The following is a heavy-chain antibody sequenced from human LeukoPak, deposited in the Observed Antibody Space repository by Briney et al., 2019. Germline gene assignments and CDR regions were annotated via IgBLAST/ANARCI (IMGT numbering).Heavy chain of an antibody. CDR2: IYYSGST. Sequence: SETLSLTCTVSGGSISSNSCYWGWIRQPPGKGLEWIGSIYYSGSTYYNPSLKSRVTISVDTSKNQFSLKLSSVTAADTAVYYCARHPDGYLTWSDYWGQGTLVTVS. CDR3: ARHPDGYLTWSDY. V-gene: IGHV4-39*01. J-gene: IGHJ4*02. D-gene: IGHD5-24*01. CDR1: GGSISSNSCY.